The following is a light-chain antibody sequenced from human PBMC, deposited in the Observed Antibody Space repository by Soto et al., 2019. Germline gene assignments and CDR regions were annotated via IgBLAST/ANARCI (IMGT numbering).Light chain of an antibody. Sequence: EIVLTQSPGTLSLSPGERATLSCRSSQSVSSNYLAWYQQKPDQAPRLVIYDVSGRATGIPDRFSGSGSGTDFPLTISRLEPEDFAVYYSQQYGRSPTFGQGTKVDIK. CDR1: QSVSSNY. CDR3: QQYGRSPT. CDR2: DVS. J-gene: IGKJ1*01. V-gene: IGKV3-20*01.